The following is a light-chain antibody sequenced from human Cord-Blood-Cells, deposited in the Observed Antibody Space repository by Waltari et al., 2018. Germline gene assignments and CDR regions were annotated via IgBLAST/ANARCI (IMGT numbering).Light chain of an antibody. J-gene: IGKJ1*01. CDR3: QQYNNRPRT. V-gene: IGKV3D-15*01. CDR2: GAS. Sequence: EIVMTQSPATLSVSPGERATHSCRASQSVSSNLAWYQQKPGQAPRLLIYGASIRATGIPARFSGSGSGTEFTLTISSLQSEDFAVYYCQQYNNRPRTFGQGTKVEIK. CDR1: QSVSSN.